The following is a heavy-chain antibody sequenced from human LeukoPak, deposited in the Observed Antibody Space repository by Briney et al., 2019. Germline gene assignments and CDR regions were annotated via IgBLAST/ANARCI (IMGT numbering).Heavy chain of an antibody. Sequence: SVKVSCKASRGTFSSYAISWVRQAPGQGLEWMGGIIPIFGTANYAQKLQGRVTITADESTSTAYMELSSLRSEDTAVYYCARGGYSYGLDDYWGQGTLVTVSS. CDR2: IIPIFGTA. CDR1: RGTFSSYA. V-gene: IGHV1-69*01. J-gene: IGHJ4*02. CDR3: ARGGYSYGLDDY. D-gene: IGHD5-18*01.